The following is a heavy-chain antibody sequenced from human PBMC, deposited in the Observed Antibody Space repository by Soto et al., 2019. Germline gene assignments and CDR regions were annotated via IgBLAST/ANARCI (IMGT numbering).Heavy chain of an antibody. CDR3: AKACITMIVVVTTYAFDI. J-gene: IGHJ3*02. CDR2: ISYDGSNK. Sequence: SCKASGYTFTSYGMHWVRQAPGKGLEWVAVISYDGSNKYYADSVKGRFTISRDNSKNTLYLQMNSLRAEDTAVYYCAKACITMIVVVTTYAFDIWGQGTMVTVSS. CDR1: GYTFTSYG. V-gene: IGHV3-30*18. D-gene: IGHD3-22*01.